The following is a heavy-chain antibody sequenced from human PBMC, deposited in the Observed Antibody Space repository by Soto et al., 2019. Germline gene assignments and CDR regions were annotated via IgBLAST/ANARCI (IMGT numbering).Heavy chain of an antibody. Sequence: SETLSLTCTVSGGSISSYHWRRIRQPPGKGLEWIGFIFYSGSTNYNPSLQSRVTISVDTSKSQFSLKLSSVTAADTAVYYCERVRGPFDPWGQGTLVNVSS. V-gene: IGHV4-59*01. D-gene: IGHD3-10*01. CDR2: IFYSGST. CDR1: GGSISSYH. J-gene: IGHJ5*02. CDR3: ERVRGPFDP.